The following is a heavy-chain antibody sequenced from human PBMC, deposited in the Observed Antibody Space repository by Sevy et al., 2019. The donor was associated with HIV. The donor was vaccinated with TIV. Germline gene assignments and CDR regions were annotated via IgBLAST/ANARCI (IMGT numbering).Heavy chain of an antibody. D-gene: IGHD5-12*01. Sequence: SQTLSLTCAISGDSVSSNSAAWNWIRQSPSRGLEWLGRTYYRSKWYNDYAVFVKSRITINPETSKNQFSLQLNSVTPEETAVDFCARGSVGVATINYYYYGMDVWGQGTTVTVSS. V-gene: IGHV6-1*01. CDR2: TYYRSKWYN. CDR3: ARGSVGVATINYYYYGMDV. J-gene: IGHJ6*02. CDR1: GDSVSSNSAA.